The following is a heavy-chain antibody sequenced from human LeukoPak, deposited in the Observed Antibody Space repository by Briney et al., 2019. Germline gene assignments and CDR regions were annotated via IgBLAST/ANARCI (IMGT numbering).Heavy chain of an antibody. CDR3: ARRQRWLHAPDY. J-gene: IGHJ4*02. V-gene: IGHV4-59*12. CDR1: GGSMTYYY. Sequence: ASETLSLTCTVSGGSMTYYYWTWIRQPPGKGLEWIGYIYYSGSTNYNLSLKSRVTISVDTSKNQFSLKLSSVTAADTAVYYCARRQRWLHAPDYWGQGTLVTVSS. D-gene: IGHD5-24*01. CDR2: IYYSGST.